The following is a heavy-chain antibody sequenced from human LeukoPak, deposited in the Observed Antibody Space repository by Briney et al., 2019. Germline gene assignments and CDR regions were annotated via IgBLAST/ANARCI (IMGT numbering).Heavy chain of an antibody. V-gene: IGHV4-59*01. J-gene: IGHJ3*02. CDR2: IYYSGST. CDR1: GGSISSYY. CDR3: ARASTVRVVAPDAFDI. D-gene: IGHD5/OR15-5a*01. Sequence: SETLSLTCTVSGGSISSYYWSWIRQPPGKGLEWIGYIYYSGSTNYNPSLKSRVTISVDTSKNQFSLKLSSVTAADTAVYYCARASTVRVVAPDAFDIWGQGTMVTVSS.